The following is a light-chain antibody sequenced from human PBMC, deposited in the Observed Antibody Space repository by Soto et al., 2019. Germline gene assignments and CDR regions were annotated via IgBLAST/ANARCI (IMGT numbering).Light chain of an antibody. V-gene: IGLV2-23*01. CDR1: GIDVGSYDL. Sequence: QSALTQPASVSGSPGQSITVSCTGTGIDVGSYDLVSWYQQHPGKAPKLMIYEGTKRPSGVSNRFSGSKSGNTASLTISGLQTEDEADYYCCSYAGSSTLLFGGGTQLTVL. CDR2: EGT. J-gene: IGLJ7*01. CDR3: CSYAGSSTLL.